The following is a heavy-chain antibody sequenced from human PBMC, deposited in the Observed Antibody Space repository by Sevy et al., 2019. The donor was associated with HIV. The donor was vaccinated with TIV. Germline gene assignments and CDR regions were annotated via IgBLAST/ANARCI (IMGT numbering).Heavy chain of an antibody. CDR3: AIGYYYDSSGYPEWEYFQH. J-gene: IGHJ1*01. CDR1: GYTFTSYG. Sequence: ASVKVSCKASGYTFTSYGISWVRQAPGQGLEWMGWISAYNGNTNYAQKLQGRVTMTTDTSTSTAYMELRSLRSDDTAVYYCAIGYYYDSSGYPEWEYFQHWGQGTLVTVSS. D-gene: IGHD3-22*01. V-gene: IGHV1-18*01. CDR2: ISAYNGNT.